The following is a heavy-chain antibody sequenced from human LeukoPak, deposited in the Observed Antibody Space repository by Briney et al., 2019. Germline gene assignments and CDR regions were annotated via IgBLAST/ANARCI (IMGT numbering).Heavy chain of an antibody. V-gene: IGHV1-2*02. CDR2: INPNSGGT. D-gene: IGHD1-26*01. J-gene: IGHJ4*02. CDR1: GYTFTGYY. CDR3: ARDIINYSGSYFPLLDY. Sequence: ASVKVSCKASGYTFTGYYMHWVRQAPGQGLEWMGWINPNSGGTNYAQKFQGRVTMTRDTSISTAYMELSRLRSDDTAVYCCARDIINYSGSYFPLLDYWGQGTLVTVSS.